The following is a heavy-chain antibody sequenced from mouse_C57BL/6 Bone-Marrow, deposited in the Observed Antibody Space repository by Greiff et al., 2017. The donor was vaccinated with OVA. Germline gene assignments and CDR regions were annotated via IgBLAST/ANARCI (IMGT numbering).Heavy chain of an antibody. Sequence: QVQLQQSGAELVKPGASVKLSCKASGYTFTSYWMQWVKQRPGQGLEWIGEIDPSDSYTNYNQKFKGKATLTVDTSSSTAYMQLSSLTSEDSAVYYCAITTVVAPYYFDYWGQGTTLTVSS. CDR2: IDPSDSYT. CDR3: AITTVVAPYYFDY. J-gene: IGHJ2*01. CDR1: GYTFTSYW. V-gene: IGHV1-50*01. D-gene: IGHD1-1*01.